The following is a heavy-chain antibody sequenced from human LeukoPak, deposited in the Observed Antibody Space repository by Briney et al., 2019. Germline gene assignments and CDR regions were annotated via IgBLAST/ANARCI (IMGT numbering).Heavy chain of an antibody. V-gene: IGHV4-34*01. D-gene: IGHD3-9*01. CDR1: GGSFSGYY. CDR2: INHSGST. Sequence: SETLSLTCAVYGGSFSGYYWSWIRQPPGKGLEWIGEINHSGSTNYNPSLKSRVTISVDTSKNQFSLKLSSVTAADTAVYYCASPRGDILTLDAFDIWGQGTMVTVSS. CDR3: ASPRGDILTLDAFDI. J-gene: IGHJ3*02.